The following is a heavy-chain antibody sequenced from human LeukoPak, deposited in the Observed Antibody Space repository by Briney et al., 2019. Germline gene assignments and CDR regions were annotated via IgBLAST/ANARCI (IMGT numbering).Heavy chain of an antibody. V-gene: IGHV3-23*01. D-gene: IGHD1-7*01. J-gene: IGHJ3*02. CDR3: AKDSWNYPDREAFDI. CDR2: ISASGSST. Sequence: GGSLRLSCAASGFTFSSYAMSWVRQAPGKGLEWVSAISASGSSTYYADSVKGRFTISRDNSKNTLYLQMNSLRAEDTAVYYCAKDSWNYPDREAFDIWGQGSMVTVSS. CDR1: GFTFSSYA.